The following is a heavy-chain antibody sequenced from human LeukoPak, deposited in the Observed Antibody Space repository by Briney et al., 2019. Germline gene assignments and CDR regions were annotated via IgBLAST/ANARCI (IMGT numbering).Heavy chain of an antibody. CDR3: AREDYCSGGSCYPTLDY. J-gene: IGHJ4*02. D-gene: IGHD2-15*01. CDR1: GFTFSSYW. CDR2: IKQDGSEK. Sequence: PGGSLRLSCAASGFTFSSYWMSWVRQAPGKGLEWVANIKQDGSEKYYVDSVKGRFTISRDNAKNSLYLQMNSLRAEDTAVYYCAREDYCSGGSCYPTLDYWGQGTLVTVSS. V-gene: IGHV3-7*01.